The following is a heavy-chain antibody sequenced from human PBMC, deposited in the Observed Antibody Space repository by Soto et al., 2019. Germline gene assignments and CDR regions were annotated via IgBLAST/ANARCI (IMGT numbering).Heavy chain of an antibody. J-gene: IGHJ4*02. Sequence: GGSLRLSCAVSGFTFRNYGMNWVRQAPGKGLEWVSTIGDTGASTYYADSVKGRFTISRDNSRNTLYLQMNSLRAEDTAVYYCAKGYSGSNYALFDYWGQGALVTVSS. D-gene: IGHD1-26*01. V-gene: IGHV3-23*01. CDR3: AKGYSGSNYALFDY. CDR1: GFTFRNYG. CDR2: IGDTGAST.